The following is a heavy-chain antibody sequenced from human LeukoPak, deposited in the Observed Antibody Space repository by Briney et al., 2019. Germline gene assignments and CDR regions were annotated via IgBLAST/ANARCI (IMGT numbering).Heavy chain of an antibody. Sequence: GASVKVSCKASGYTFTSYDISWVRQAPGQGLEWMGWISAYNGNTNYAQKLQGRVTMTTDTSTSTAYMELRSLRSDDTAVYYCARDGQQLVPHYYYMDVWGKGTTVTVSS. J-gene: IGHJ6*03. CDR1: GYTFTSYD. CDR2: ISAYNGNT. D-gene: IGHD6-6*01. V-gene: IGHV1-18*01. CDR3: ARDGQQLVPHYYYMDV.